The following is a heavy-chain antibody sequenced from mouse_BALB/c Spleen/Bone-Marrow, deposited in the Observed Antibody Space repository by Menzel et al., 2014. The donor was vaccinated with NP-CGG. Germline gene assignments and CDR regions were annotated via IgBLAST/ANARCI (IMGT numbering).Heavy chain of an antibody. V-gene: IGHV4-1*02. CDR2: INPYSSTI. CDR1: GFDFSRYW. J-gene: IGHJ3*01. Sequence: EVQLQQSGGGLVQPGGSLKLSCAASGFDFSRYWMSWVRQAPGKGLEWIGEINPYSSTINYTPSLEDKFIISRDNAKNTLYLQMSKVRSEDTALYCCARLGYYGWFAYWGQGTLVTVSA. D-gene: IGHD2-3*01. CDR3: ARLGYYGWFAY.